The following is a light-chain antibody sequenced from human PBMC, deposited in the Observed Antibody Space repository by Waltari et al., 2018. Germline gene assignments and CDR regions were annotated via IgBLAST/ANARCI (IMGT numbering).Light chain of an antibody. V-gene: IGLV1-40*01. CDR3: QSYDTGLSAYV. Sequence: QSVLTQPPSVSGAPGQRVAISCTETTPNNGAAFDVHLYRQDPGTAPKLLIYRNNNRPSGVPDRFSGSKSGTSASLAITALQAADESDYYCQSYDTGLSAYVFGTGTKVIVL. CDR1: TPNNGAAFD. CDR2: RNN. J-gene: IGLJ1*01.